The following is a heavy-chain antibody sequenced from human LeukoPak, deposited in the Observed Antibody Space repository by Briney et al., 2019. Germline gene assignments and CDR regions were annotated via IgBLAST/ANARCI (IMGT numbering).Heavy chain of an antibody. V-gene: IGHV3-30*04. J-gene: IGHJ5*02. CDR1: GFTFSSYA. CDR3: ARGIAVAGRGGWFDP. D-gene: IGHD6-19*01. CDR2: ISYDGSNK. Sequence: GGSLRLSCAASGFTFSSYAMHWVRQAPGKGLEWVAVISYDGSNKYYADSVKGRFTISRDNSKNTLYLQMNSLRAEDTAVYYCARGIAVAGRGGWFDPWGQETLDTVSS.